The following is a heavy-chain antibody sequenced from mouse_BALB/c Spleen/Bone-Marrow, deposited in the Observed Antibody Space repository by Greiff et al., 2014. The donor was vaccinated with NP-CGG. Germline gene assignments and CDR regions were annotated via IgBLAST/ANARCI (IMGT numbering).Heavy chain of an antibody. V-gene: IGHV1-9*01. CDR1: GYTFSRYW. CDR2: ILPGNGDT. CDR3: VRFHYYFDY. Sequence: QVQLQKSGAELMKPGASVKISCKATGYTFSRYWIEWVKQRPGHGLEWIGEILPGNGDTNYNENFKGKATFTADTSSNTAYMQLSSLTSEDSAVYYCVRFHYYFDYWGQGTTLTVSS. J-gene: IGHJ2*01.